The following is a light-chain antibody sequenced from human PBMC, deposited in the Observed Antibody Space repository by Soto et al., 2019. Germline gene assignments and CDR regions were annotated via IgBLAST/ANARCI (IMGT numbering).Light chain of an antibody. CDR2: EVN. CDR3: SSYAGSILYV. J-gene: IGLJ1*01. Sequence: QSVLTQPPSASGSPGRSVTISCTGTSSDVGGYNYVSWYQQYPGKAPKLMIYEVNKRPLGVPDRFSGSKSGNTASLTVSGLQAEDEADYYCSSYAGSILYVFGTGTKVTVL. CDR1: SSDVGGYNY. V-gene: IGLV2-8*01.